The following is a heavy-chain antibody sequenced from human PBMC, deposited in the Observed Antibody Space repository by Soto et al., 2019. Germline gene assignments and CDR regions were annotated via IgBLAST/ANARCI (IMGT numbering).Heavy chain of an antibody. CDR1: GYRFTSYW. CDR3: AGKGKSGYFNWFDP. CDR2: IFRSDSDT. J-gene: IGHJ5*01. D-gene: IGHD6-25*01. Sequence: GGSLKISCRTSGYRFTSYWIAWVRQMPGKSLEWMGIIFRSDSDTRYSPSFQGQVTLSADRSTSTVFLQWASLKASSPALYFCAGKGKSGYFNWFDPWGPGTLVTVSS. V-gene: IGHV5-51*01.